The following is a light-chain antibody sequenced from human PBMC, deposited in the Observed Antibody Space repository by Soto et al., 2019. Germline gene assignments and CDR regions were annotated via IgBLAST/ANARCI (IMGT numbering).Light chain of an antibody. CDR3: QQYYSTPPT. CDR2: WAS. Sequence: DIVMTQSPDSLAVSLGERATINCKSSQSVLYSSNNKNYLAWYQQKPGQPPKLLIYWASTRESGVPDRFSGSRSGTDFTLTISSLQAEDEALYYCQQYYSTPPTFGGGTKVEIK. V-gene: IGKV4-1*01. J-gene: IGKJ4*01. CDR1: QSVLYSSNNKNY.